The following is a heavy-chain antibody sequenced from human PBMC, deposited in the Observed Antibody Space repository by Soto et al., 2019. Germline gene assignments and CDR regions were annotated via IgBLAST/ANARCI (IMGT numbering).Heavy chain of an antibody. D-gene: IGHD6-13*01. CDR3: AKAGYSSNFDY. CDR1: GFTFSSYC. V-gene: IGHV3-30*18. J-gene: IGHJ4*02. Sequence: AASGFTFSSYCMSWVRQAPGKGLEWVAVISYDGSNKYYADSVKGRFTISRDNSKNTLYLQMNSLRAEDTAVYYCAKAGYSSNFDYWGQGTLVTVSS. CDR2: ISYDGSNK.